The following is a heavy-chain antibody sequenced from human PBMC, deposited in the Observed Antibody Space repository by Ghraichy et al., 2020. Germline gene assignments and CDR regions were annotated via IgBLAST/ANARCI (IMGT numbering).Heavy chain of an antibody. CDR2: IIDRSRI. D-gene: IGHD1-14*01. J-gene: IGHJ3*02. CDR1: GFTFSSYS. CDR3: ARGSSTTDAFDT. Sequence: GSLRLSCAASGFTFSSYSMNWVRQAPGKGLEWVSYIIDRSRIHYADSVKDRFTISRDNVRKSLYLQMKSLRDEDTAVYYCARGSSTTDAFDTWGQGTMVTVSS. V-gene: IGHV3-48*02.